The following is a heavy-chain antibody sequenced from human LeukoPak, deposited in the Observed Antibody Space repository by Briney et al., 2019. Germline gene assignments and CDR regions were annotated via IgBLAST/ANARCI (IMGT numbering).Heavy chain of an antibody. J-gene: IGHJ5*02. D-gene: IGHD2-2*01. CDR2: IYTSGST. CDR3: ASEGVGVVPDRNWFDP. V-gene: IGHV4-61*02. Sequence: SETLSLTCTVSGGSISSGSYYWSWIRQPAGKGLEWIGRIYTSGSTNYNPSLKSRVTISVDTSKNQFSLKLSSVTAADTAVYCCASEGVGVVPDRNWFDPWGQGTLVTVSP. CDR1: GGSISSGSYY.